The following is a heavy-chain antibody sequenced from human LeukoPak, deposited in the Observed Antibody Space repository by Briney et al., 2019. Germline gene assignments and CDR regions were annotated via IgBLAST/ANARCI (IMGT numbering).Heavy chain of an antibody. D-gene: IGHD2-2*01. CDR2: INPNSGGT. J-gene: IGHJ4*02. CDR1: GYTFTGYY. CDR3: ARDNPTTYRSSTSCYYRY. V-gene: IGHV1-2*02. Sequence: ASVKVSCKASGYTFTGYYMHWVRQAPGQGLEWMGWINPNSGGTNYAQKFQGRVTMTRDTSISTAYMELSRLRSDDTAVYYCARDNPTTYRSSTSCYYRYWGQGTLVTVSS.